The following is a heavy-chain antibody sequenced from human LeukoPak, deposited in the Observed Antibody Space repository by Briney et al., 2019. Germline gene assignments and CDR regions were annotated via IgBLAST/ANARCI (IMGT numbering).Heavy chain of an antibody. D-gene: IGHD3-3*01. CDR3: ARDFWSGYYLNWFDP. CDR1: GGTFSSYA. V-gene: IGHV1-69*13. CDR2: IIPIFGTA. Sequence: ASVKVSCKASGGTFSSYAISWVRQAPGQGLEWMGGIIPIFGTANYAQKFQGRVTITADESTSTAYMELSSLRSEDTAVYYCARDFWSGYYLNWFDPWGQGTLVTVSS. J-gene: IGHJ5*02.